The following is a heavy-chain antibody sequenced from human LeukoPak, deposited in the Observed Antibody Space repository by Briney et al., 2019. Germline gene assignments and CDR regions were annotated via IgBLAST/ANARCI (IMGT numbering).Heavy chain of an antibody. CDR3: AKSNAWDWFDP. CDR2: IYYTGNT. J-gene: IGHJ5*02. CDR1: GGSITSSNW. D-gene: IGHD4-11*01. Sequence: SETLSLTCTVSGGSITSSNWWSWVRQPPGKGLEWIGEIYYTGNTNYNPSLKSRVTISVDKSNNQFSLNLSSVTAADTAVYYCAKSNAWDWFDPWGQGTLVTVSS. V-gene: IGHV4-4*02.